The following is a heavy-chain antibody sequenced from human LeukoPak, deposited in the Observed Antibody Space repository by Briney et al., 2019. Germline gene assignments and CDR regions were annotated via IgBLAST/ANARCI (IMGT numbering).Heavy chain of an antibody. V-gene: IGHV4-34*01. CDR2: INHSGST. D-gene: IGHD6-13*01. CDR3: ARWTVSWYLWAFDI. Sequence: SETLSLTCAVYGGSFSGHYWSWIRQPPGKGLEWIGEINHSGSTNYNPSLKSRVTISVDTSKNQFSLKLSSVTAADTAVYYCARWTVSWYLWAFDIWGQGTMVTVSS. CDR1: GGSFSGHY. J-gene: IGHJ3*02.